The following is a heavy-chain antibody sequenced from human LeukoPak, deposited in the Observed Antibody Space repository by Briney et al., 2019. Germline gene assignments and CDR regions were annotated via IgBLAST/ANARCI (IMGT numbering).Heavy chain of an antibody. D-gene: IGHD3-9*01. CDR2: IYYSGST. CDR3: ARTYYDILTGPEAFDI. Sequence: SETLSLTCTVSGGSVSSGSYYWRWIRQPPGKGLEWIGYIYYSGSTNYNPSLKSRVTISVDTSKNQFSLKLSSVTAADTAVYYCARTYYDILTGPEAFDIWGQGTMVTVSS. J-gene: IGHJ3*02. V-gene: IGHV4-61*01. CDR1: GGSVSSGSYY.